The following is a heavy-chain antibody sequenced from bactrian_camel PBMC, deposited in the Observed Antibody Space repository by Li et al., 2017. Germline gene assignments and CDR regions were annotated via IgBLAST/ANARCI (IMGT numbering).Heavy chain of an antibody. CDR3: AAGLGSVRRWPRPRF. Sequence: HVQLVESGGGSVQAGGSLRLSCVAVQDTTKRNTMAWFRQSPGKEREGLAAMYGGGATYTERTYYADSAKGRFTISRDNAKNTVDLQMNSLRPEDTAIYYCAAGLGSVRRWPRPRFWGQGTQVTVS. V-gene: IGHV3-3*01. D-gene: IGHD7*01. J-gene: IGHJ4*01. CDR1: QDTTKRNT. CDR2: MYGGGATYTERT.